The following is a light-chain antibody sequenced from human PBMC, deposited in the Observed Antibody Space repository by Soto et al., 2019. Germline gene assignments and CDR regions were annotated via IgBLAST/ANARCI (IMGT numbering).Light chain of an antibody. J-gene: IGKJ3*01. CDR3: QQRSNWPRGFT. CDR1: QSVSSY. V-gene: IGKV3-11*01. Sequence: ESVLTQSPATLSLSPGERATLSCRASQSVSSYLAWYQQKPGQAPRLLIYDASNRATGIPARFSGSGSGTDFTLTISSLEPEDFAVYYCQQRSNWPRGFTFGPGTKVDIK. CDR2: DAS.